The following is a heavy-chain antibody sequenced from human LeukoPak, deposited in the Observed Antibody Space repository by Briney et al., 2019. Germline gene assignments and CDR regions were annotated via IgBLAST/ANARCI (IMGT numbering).Heavy chain of an antibody. CDR2: ISSSGSTI. CDR1: GFTFSSYE. D-gene: IGHD3-22*01. V-gene: IGHV3-48*03. Sequence: GGSLRLSCVASGFTFSSYEMNWVRQAPGKGLEWVSYISSSGSTIYYADSVKGRFTISRDNAKNSLYLQMNSLRAEDTAVYYCARGAFVYDSSGYWYDYWGQGTLVTVSS. CDR3: ARGAFVYDSSGYWYDY. J-gene: IGHJ4*02.